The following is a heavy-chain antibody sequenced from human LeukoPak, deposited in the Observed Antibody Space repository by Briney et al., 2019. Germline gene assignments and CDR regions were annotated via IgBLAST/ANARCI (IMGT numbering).Heavy chain of an antibody. V-gene: IGHV3-74*01. D-gene: IGHD1-1*01. CDR3: ARQGYPGTPDY. CDR2: INPDGSST. Sequence: GGSLRLSCAASGFTFRNYWMHWVRQAPGKGLVWVSRINPDGSSTGYADSVKGRFTISRDNAKNTLYLQMNGLRAEDAAVFHCARQGYPGTPDYWGPGTLVTVSS. CDR1: GFTFRNYW. J-gene: IGHJ4*02.